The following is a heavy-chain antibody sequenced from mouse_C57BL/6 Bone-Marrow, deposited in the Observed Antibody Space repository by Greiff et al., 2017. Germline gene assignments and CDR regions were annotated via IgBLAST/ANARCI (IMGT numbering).Heavy chain of an antibody. CDR3: TRATYDGYHWFAY. CDR1: GFTFSSYA. Sequence: EVKLVESGEGLVKPGGSLKLSCAASGFTFSSYAMSWVRQTPEKRLEWVAYISSGGDYLYSAGPVKGRFTMSRDNASSTLYLQMSSLKSEDTAMYYCTRATYDGYHWFAYWGQGTLVTVSA. D-gene: IGHD2-3*01. CDR2: ISSGGDYL. J-gene: IGHJ3*01. V-gene: IGHV5-9-1*02.